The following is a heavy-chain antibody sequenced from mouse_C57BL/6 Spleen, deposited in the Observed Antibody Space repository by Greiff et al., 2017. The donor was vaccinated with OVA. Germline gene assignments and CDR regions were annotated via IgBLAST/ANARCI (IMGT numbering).Heavy chain of an antibody. D-gene: IGHD1-1*01. CDR1: GYSFTGYY. CDR2: INPSTGGT. Sequence: VQLQQSGPELVKPGASVKISCKASGYSFTGYYMNWVKQSPEKSLEWIGEINPSTGGTTYNQKFKAKATLTVDKSSSTAYMQLKSLTSEDSAVYYCARRRITTVVADYWGQGTTLTVSS. CDR3: ARRRITTVVADY. J-gene: IGHJ2*01. V-gene: IGHV1-42*01.